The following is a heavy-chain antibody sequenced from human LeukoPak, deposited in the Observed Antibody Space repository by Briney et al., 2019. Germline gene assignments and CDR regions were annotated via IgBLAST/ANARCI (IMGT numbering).Heavy chain of an antibody. CDR2: VSYDGTNK. Sequence: GGSLRLSCAASGFTFSNYVMHWVRQAPGKGLEWVAVVSYDGTNKHYADSVKGRFTISRDNSKRTLYLQMDSLRGEDTAVYYCARDQMTTVTNYYYGMDVWGQGTTVTVSS. V-gene: IGHV3-30*03. CDR1: GFTFSNYV. D-gene: IGHD4-11*01. J-gene: IGHJ6*02. CDR3: ARDQMTTVTNYYYGMDV.